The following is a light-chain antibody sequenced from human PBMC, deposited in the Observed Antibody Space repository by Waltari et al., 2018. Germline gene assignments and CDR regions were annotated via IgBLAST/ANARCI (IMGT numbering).Light chain of an antibody. CDR3: QKNDNWPHS. CDR1: QSVSGS. V-gene: IGKV3D-15*01. Sequence: EIVMTQSPATVSLSPGETATLSCRASQSVSGSLAWYQQKPGQAPRLLIYGASSRATGIPDRFSGSGSGTEFTLNIRSLEPEDVAVYYCQKNDNWPHSFGQGTKVEIK. J-gene: IGKJ2*03. CDR2: GAS.